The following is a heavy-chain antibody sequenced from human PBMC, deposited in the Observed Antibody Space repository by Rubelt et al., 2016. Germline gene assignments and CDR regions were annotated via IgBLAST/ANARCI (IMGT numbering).Heavy chain of an antibody. Sequence: GSGGALVQPGGSLRLSCVASGDTFSKYWMAWVRQAPGKGLEWVSVIYAGGSIFYADSVKGRFTISRDNSRNTLSLQMDSLRAEDTAVYFCASFRKAVGDAFDIWGRGTLVTVSS. D-gene: IGHD1-14*01. V-gene: IGHV3-66*01. CDR2: IYAGGSI. J-gene: IGHJ3*02. CDR3: ASFRKAVGDAFDI. CDR1: GDTFSKYW.